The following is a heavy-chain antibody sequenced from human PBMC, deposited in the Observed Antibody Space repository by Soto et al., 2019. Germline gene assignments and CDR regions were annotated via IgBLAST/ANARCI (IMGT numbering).Heavy chain of an antibody. CDR1: GFSLSTSGVG. V-gene: IGHV2-5*02. CDR2: IYWDDDK. CDR3: ARSRRLSGYEYYYYYYAMDV. Sequence: QITLKESGPTLVKPTQTLTLTCTFSGFSLSTSGVGVGWIRQPPGKALEWLALIYWDDDKRSSPSLKSRLTITTDTSKNQVVLTMTNMDPVDTATYYCARSRRLSGYEYYYYYYAMDVCGQGTTGTVSS. J-gene: IGHJ6*02. D-gene: IGHD5-12*01.